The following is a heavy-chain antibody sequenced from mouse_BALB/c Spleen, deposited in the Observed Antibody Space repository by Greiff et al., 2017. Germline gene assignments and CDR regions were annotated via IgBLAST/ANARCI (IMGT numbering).Heavy chain of an antibody. CDR1: GFSLTGYG. CDR3: AREGYYGSSSYWYFDV. Sequence: VQLQQSGPGLVAPSQSLSITCTVSGFSLTGYGVNWVRQPPGKGLEWLGMIWGDGSTDYNSALKSRLSISKDNSKSQVFLKMNSLQTDDTARYYCAREGYYGSSSYWYFDVWGAGTTVTVSS. D-gene: IGHD1-1*01. V-gene: IGHV2-6-7*01. J-gene: IGHJ1*01. CDR2: IWGDGST.